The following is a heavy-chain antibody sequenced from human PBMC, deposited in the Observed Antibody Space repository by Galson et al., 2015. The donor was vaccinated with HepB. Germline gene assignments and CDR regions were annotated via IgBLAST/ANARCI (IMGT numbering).Heavy chain of an antibody. J-gene: IGHJ4*02. CDR2: IRFDGSST. D-gene: IGHD5-18*01. CDR1: GFTFSTYG. CDR3: AKMAAYSYGSDC. V-gene: IGHV3-30*02. Sequence: SLRLSCAASGFTFSTYGMHWVRQAPGKGLEWVAFIRFDGSSTYYADSVKGRFTVARDNSKYMLYLQMSSLRAEDTAVYYCAKMAAYSYGSDCWGQGTLISVTS.